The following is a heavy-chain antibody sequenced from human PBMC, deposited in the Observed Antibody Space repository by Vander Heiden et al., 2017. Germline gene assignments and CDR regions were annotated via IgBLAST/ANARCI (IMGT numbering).Heavy chain of an antibody. CDR3: ARDDSSGPAAFDI. Sequence: QVQLQESGPGLVKPSEPLSLTCTVSGGSISSYYWSWIRQPPGKGLEWIGYIYYSGSTNYNPSLKSRVTISVDTSKNQFSLKLSSVTAADTAVYYCARDDSSGPAAFDIWVQGTMVTVSS. CDR1: GGSISSYY. J-gene: IGHJ3*02. D-gene: IGHD3-22*01. V-gene: IGHV4-59*01. CDR2: IYYSGST.